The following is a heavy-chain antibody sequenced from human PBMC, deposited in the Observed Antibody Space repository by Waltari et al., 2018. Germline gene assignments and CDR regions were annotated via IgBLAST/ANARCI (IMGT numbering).Heavy chain of an antibody. CDR3: ARGTYIVGYDY. Sequence: QVRLVQSGAEVKKPGASVKVSCTASGYTFTNYDINWVRQVSGQGLEWMGWMNPSSGDTGFAQNFRGRVAMTRDTSTGTADMELRGLTSADTAFYYCARGTYIVGYDYWGQGTPVTVSA. D-gene: IGHD1-26*01. V-gene: IGHV1-8*01. J-gene: IGHJ4*02. CDR2: MNPSSGDT. CDR1: GYTFTNYD.